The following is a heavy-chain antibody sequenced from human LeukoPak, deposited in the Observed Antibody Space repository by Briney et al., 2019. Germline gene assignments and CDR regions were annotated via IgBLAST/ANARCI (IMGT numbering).Heavy chain of an antibody. D-gene: IGHD6-19*01. V-gene: IGHV4-38-2*02. J-gene: IGHJ1*01. Sequence: SETLSLTCTVSGYSISSGYYWGWIRQPPGKGLEWIGSGSTYYNPSLKSRVTISVDTSKNQFSLKLSSVTAADTAVYYCATIAVADYFQHWGQGTLVIVSS. CDR1: GYSISSGYY. CDR3: ATIAVADYFQH. CDR2: SGST.